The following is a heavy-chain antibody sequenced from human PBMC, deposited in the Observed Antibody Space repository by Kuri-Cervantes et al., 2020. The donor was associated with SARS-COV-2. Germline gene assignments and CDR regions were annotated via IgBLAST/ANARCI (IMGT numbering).Heavy chain of an antibody. CDR1: GGSFGGYY. CDR2: ITPSGNT. Sequence: SETLSLTCAVSGGSFGGYYWNWIRQPPGKGLEWIGEITPSGNTNYNPSLKSRVTISVDASKKQSSLKLSSATAADTAMYYCARGLTTITLYFFDSWGQGTLVTVSS. J-gene: IGHJ4*02. V-gene: IGHV4-34*01. CDR3: ARGLTTITLYFFDS. D-gene: IGHD4-11*01.